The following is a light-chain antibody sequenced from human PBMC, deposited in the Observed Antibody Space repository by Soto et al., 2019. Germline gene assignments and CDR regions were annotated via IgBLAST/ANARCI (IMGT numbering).Light chain of an antibody. Sequence: EIVMTQSPDTLSVSPGDRATLSCRASESVGTNVAWFQQRPGQAPRLLIYGASTRVAGIPDRFSGSGSETEFTLTISNLQSEDFVIYHCQQWIRWTFGQGTRVELK. CDR3: QQWIRWT. CDR2: GAS. V-gene: IGKV3-15*01. CDR1: ESVGTN. J-gene: IGKJ1*01.